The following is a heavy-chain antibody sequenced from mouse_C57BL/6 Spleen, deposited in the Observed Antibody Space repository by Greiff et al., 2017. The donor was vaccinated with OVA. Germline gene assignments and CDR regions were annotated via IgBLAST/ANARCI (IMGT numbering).Heavy chain of an antibody. CDR3: ARWDYDYDDGLGY. V-gene: IGHV1-64*01. CDR2: IHPNSGST. J-gene: IGHJ2*01. CDR1: GYTFTSYW. Sequence: QVQLQQPGAELVKPGASVKLSCKASGYTFTSYWMHWVKQRPGQGLEWIGMIHPNSGSTNYNEKFKSKATLTVDKSSSTAYMQLSSLTSEDSAVYYCARWDYDYDDGLGYWGQGTTLTVSS. D-gene: IGHD2-4*01.